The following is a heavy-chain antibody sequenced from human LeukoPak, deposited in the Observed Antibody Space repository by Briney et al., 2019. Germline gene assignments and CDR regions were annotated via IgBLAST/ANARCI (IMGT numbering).Heavy chain of an antibody. CDR3: AKDLGINTGWFGFDS. V-gene: IGHV4-4*07. CDR1: GDFSDIDY. CDR2: IYTGGST. J-gene: IGHJ5*01. D-gene: IGHD6-19*01. Sequence: SETLSLTCSVSGDFSDIDYLSWIRQPAGKGLEWIGRIYTGGSTNYNPSLKTRVSTSLDKSKKEVSLNLTSVTAADTAVYYCAKDLGINTGWFGFDSWGQGTLVTVSS.